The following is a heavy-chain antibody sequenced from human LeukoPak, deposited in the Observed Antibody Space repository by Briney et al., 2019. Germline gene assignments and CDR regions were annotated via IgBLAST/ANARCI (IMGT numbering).Heavy chain of an antibody. CDR3: ARDCYSNHGFLCAFDI. CDR2: IIPILGIA. J-gene: IGHJ3*02. Sequence: GASVKVSCKASGGTFSSYAISWVRQAPGQGLEWMGRIIPILGIANYAQKFQGRVTITADKSTSTAYMELSSLRSEDTAVYYCARDCYSNHGFLCAFDIWGQGTMVTVSS. D-gene: IGHD4-11*01. V-gene: IGHV1-69*04. CDR1: GGTFSSYA.